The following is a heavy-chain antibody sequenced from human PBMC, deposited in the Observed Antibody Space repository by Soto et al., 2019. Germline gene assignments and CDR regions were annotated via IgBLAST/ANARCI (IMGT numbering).Heavy chain of an antibody. J-gene: IGHJ4*02. V-gene: IGHV1-3*01. CDR3: ARDYYSGYDYGSSMTPDY. D-gene: IGHD5-12*01. CDR2: INAGNGNT. Sequence: ASVKVCWKASGYTFTSNAMHWVRQEPGQRLEWMGWINAGNGNTKYSQKFQGRVTITRDTSASTAYMELSSLRSEDTAVYYCARDYYSGYDYGSSMTPDYWGQGTLVTVSS. CDR1: GYTFTSNA.